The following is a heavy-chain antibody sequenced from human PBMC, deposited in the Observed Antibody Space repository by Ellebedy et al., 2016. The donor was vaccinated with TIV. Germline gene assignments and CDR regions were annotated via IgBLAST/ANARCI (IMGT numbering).Heavy chain of an antibody. CDR1: GFTVNNNY. CDR2: IYSGGDR. Sequence: GESLKISCAASGFTVNNNYMRWFRQAPGKGLEWVSLIYSGGDRYYAVSVKGRFTISSDKSNNTVYLQMNSLRVEDPAVYYCARDRHGVGGRCYSVWGQGTLVTVSS. CDR3: ARDRHGVGGRCYSV. V-gene: IGHV3-53*01. D-gene: IGHD2-15*01. J-gene: IGHJ4*02.